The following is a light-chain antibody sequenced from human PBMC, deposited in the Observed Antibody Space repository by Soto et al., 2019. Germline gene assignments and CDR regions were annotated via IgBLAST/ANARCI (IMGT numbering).Light chain of an antibody. J-gene: IGKJ1*01. CDR1: QSISPW. CDR2: DAS. V-gene: IGKV1-5*01. Sequence: DIQMTQPPSTLSASVGDRVTITCRASQSISPWLAWYQQKPGKAPKLLIFDASNLESGVPSRFSGSGSGTEFTLTISSLQPDDFATYYCLQYHTYRTFGQGTKVDIK. CDR3: LQYHTYRT.